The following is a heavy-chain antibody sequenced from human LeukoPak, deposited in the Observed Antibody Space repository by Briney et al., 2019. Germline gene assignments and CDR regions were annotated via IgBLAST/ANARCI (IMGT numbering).Heavy chain of an antibody. CDR2: INHSGST. CDR1: GGSFSGYY. J-gene: IGHJ4*02. CDR3: VTYYFDSSGPKKNY. V-gene: IGHV4-34*01. Sequence: SETLSLTCAVYGGSFSGYYWSWIRQPPGKGLEWIGEINHSGSTNYDPSLKSRVTISVDTSKKQFSLKLSSVTAADTAVYYCVTYYFDSSGPKKNYWGQGTLVTVSS. D-gene: IGHD3-22*01.